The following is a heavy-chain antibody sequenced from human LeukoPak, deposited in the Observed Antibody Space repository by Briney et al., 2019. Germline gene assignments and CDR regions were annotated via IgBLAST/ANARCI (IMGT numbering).Heavy chain of an antibody. CDR1: GGSFSGYY. D-gene: IGHD3-10*01. CDR2: INHSGST. J-gene: IGHJ4*02. Sequence: SETLSLTCAVYGGSFSGYYWSWIRQPPGKGLEWIGEINHSGSTNYNPSLKSRVTISVDTSKNQVSLKLSSGTAADTAVYYCARNPTMVRGVPFDFWGQGTLVTVSS. CDR3: ARNPTMVRGVPFDF. V-gene: IGHV4-34*01.